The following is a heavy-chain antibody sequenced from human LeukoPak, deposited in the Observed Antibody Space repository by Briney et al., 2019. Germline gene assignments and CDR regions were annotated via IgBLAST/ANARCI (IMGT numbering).Heavy chain of an antibody. J-gene: IGHJ5*02. Sequence: KSSETLSLTCTVSGGSVSSGSYYWSWIRQPPGKGLEWIGYIYYSGSTNYNPSLKSRVTISVDTSKNQFSLKLSSVTAADTAVYYCARVTKTVTNWFDPWGQGTLVTVSS. D-gene: IGHD4-17*01. V-gene: IGHV4-61*01. CDR3: ARVTKTVTNWFDP. CDR1: GGSVSSGSYY. CDR2: IYYSGST.